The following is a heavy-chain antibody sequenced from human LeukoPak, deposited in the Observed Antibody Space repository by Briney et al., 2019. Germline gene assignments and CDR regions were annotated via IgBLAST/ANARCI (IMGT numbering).Heavy chain of an antibody. V-gene: IGHV4-34*01. J-gene: IGHJ4*02. Sequence: SETLSLTCAVYGGSFSGYYWSWIRQPPGKGLEWIGEINHSGSTNYNPSLKSRATKSVDTSKNQFSLKLSSVTAADTAVYYCARDLSGFDYWGQGTLVTVSS. CDR3: ARDLSGFDY. CDR1: GGSFSGYY. CDR2: INHSGST.